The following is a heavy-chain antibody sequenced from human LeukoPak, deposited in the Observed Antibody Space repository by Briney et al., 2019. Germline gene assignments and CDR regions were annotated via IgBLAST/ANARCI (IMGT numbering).Heavy chain of an antibody. J-gene: IGHJ4*02. Sequence: GGSLRLSRAASGFTFSSYEMNWVRQAPGKGLEWVSYISSSGSTIYYADSVKGRFTISRDNAKNSLYLQMNSLRAEDTAVYYCARNLAVAGPFDYWGQGTLVTVSS. CDR2: ISSSGSTI. CDR3: ARNLAVAGPFDY. CDR1: GFTFSSYE. V-gene: IGHV3-48*03. D-gene: IGHD6-19*01.